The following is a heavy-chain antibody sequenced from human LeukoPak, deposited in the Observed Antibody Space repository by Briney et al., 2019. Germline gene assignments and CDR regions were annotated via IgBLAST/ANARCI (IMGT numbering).Heavy chain of an antibody. V-gene: IGHV4-34*01. Sequence: PSETLSLTCAVYGGSFSGYYWSWIRQPPGKGLEWIGEINHSGSTNYNPSLKSRVTTSVDTSKNQFSLKLSSVTAADTAVYYCARGPSDSSGYLGYYYYYYYMDVWGKGTTVTISS. D-gene: IGHD3-22*01. CDR2: INHSGST. CDR3: ARGPSDSSGYLGYYYYYYYMDV. J-gene: IGHJ6*03. CDR1: GGSFSGYY.